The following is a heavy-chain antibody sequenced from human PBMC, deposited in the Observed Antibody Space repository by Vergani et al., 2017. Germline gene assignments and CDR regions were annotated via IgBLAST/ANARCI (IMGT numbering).Heavy chain of an antibody. CDR3: AKNRGSSWYEAFDY. Sequence: QVQLVESGGGVVQPGRSLRLSCAASGFTFSSYGMHWVRQAPGKGLEWVAVIWYDGSNKYYADSVKGRFTISRDNSKNTLYLQMNSLRAEDTAVYYCAKNRGSSWYEAFDYWGQGTLVTVSS. CDR2: IWYDGSNK. V-gene: IGHV3-33*06. J-gene: IGHJ4*02. CDR1: GFTFSSYG. D-gene: IGHD6-13*01.